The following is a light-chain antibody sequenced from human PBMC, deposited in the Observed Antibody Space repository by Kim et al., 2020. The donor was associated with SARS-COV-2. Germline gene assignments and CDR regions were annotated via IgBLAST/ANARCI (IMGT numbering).Light chain of an antibody. CDR1: SSDVGGYNY. Sequence: GKSVTISCTGTSSDVGGYNYVSWSQQHPGKAPKRMIYEVSKRPSGVPDRFSGSKSGNTASLTVSGLQAEDEADYYCSSHAGSNNLVFGGGTQLTVL. V-gene: IGLV2-8*01. CDR3: SSHAGSNNLV. CDR2: EVS. J-gene: IGLJ2*01.